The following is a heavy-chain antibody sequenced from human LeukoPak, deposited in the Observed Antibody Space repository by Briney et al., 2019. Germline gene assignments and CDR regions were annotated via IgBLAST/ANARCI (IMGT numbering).Heavy chain of an antibody. CDR3: ARSAEHCANGVCFTKYYMDV. V-gene: IGHV1-2*02. CDR2: INPNSGGT. CDR1: GYTFTGYY. J-gene: IGHJ6*03. Sequence: ASVKVSCQASGYTFTGYYMHCVRQAPGQGLEWMGWINPNSGGTNYAQKFQGRVTMTRDTSINTAYMEVRRLTSDDTADYYCARSAEHCANGVCFTKYYMDVWGKGTTVTVSS. D-gene: IGHD2-8*01.